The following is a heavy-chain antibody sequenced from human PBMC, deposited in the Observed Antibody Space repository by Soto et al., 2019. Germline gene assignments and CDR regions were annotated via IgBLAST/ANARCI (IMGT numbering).Heavy chain of an antibody. D-gene: IGHD3-3*01. V-gene: IGHV3-48*02. CDR1: GFTFSSYS. J-gene: IGHJ4*02. Sequence: EVQLVESGGGLVQPGGSLRLSCAASGFTFSSYSMNWVRQAPGKGLEWVSYISSSSSTIYYADSVKGRFTISRDNAKNSLYLQMNSLRDEDTAVYYCARSAYTIFGVVIIPPFDYWGQGTLVTVSS. CDR2: ISSSSSTI. CDR3: ARSAYTIFGVVIIPPFDY.